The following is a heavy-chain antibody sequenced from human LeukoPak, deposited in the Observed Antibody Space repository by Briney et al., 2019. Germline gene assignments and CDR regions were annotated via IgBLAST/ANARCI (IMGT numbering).Heavy chain of an antibody. J-gene: IGHJ5*02. V-gene: IGHV1-2*02. CDR2: INPNSGGT. D-gene: IGHD3-10*01. CDR3: ARGLIGYSGSPPGP. Sequence: ASVKASCKASGYTFTGYYMHWVRQAPGQGLEWMGWINPNSGGTNYAQKFQGRVTMTRDTSISTAYMELSRLRSDDTAVYYCARGLIGYSGSPPGPWGQGTLVTVSS. CDR1: GYTFTGYY.